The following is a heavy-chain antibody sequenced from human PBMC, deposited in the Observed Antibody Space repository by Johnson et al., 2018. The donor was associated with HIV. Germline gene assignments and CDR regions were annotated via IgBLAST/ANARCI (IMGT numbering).Heavy chain of an antibody. CDR3: SRLRGAFDI. D-gene: IGHD4-17*01. CDR2: ISYDGSNK. CDR1: GFTFSNYA. J-gene: IGHJ3*02. V-gene: IGHV3-30*04. Sequence: QVQLVESGGGVVQPGRSLRLSCAASGFTFSNYAMSWVRQAPGKGLEWVTVISYDGSNKYYADSVKGRFTISRDNSKNTLYLQMNSLRAEDTAVYYCSRLRGAFDIWGQGTMVTVSS.